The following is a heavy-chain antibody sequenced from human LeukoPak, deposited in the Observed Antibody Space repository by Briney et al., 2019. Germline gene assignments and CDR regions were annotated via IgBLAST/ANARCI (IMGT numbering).Heavy chain of an antibody. J-gene: IGHJ4*02. V-gene: IGHV4-4*02. D-gene: IGHD4-11*01. CDR1: GGSISTYNW. CDR3: AKTHSHFPPYFDY. CDR2: IFYSGSI. Sequence: SGTLSLTCAVSGGSISTYNWWSWVRPPPGKGLEWIGEIFYSGSINYNPSLKSRVTLSLDKPKNQFSLQLSSVTAADTAMYYCAKTHSHFPPYFDYWGQGTLVIVSS.